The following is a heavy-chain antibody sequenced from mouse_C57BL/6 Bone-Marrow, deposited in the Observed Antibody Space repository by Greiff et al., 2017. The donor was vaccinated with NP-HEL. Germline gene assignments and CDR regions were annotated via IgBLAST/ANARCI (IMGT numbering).Heavy chain of an antibody. D-gene: IGHD1-1*01. V-gene: IGHV3-8*01. CDR3: ARGEDYGSSYWYFDV. CDR2: ISYSGST. J-gene: IGHJ1*03. Sequence: EVKLEESGPGLAKPSQTLSLTCSVTGYSITSDYWNWIRKFPGNKLEYMGYISYSGSTYYNPSLKSRISITRDTSKNQYYLQLNSVTTEDTVTYYCARGEDYGSSYWYFDVWGTGTTVTVSS. CDR1: GYSITSDY.